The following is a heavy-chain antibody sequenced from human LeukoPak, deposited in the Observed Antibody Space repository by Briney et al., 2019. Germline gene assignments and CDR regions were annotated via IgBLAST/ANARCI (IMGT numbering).Heavy chain of an antibody. V-gene: IGHV3-21*01. Sequence: GGSLRLSCAASGFTFSSYSMNWVRQAPGKGLEWVSSISSSSSYIYYADSVKGRFTISRDNAKNSLYLQMNSLRAEDTAVYYCARDRSWYRDYYGMDVWGQGTTVTVSS. J-gene: IGHJ6*02. CDR2: ISSSSSYI. CDR3: ARDRSWYRDYYGMDV. D-gene: IGHD6-13*01. CDR1: GFTFSSYS.